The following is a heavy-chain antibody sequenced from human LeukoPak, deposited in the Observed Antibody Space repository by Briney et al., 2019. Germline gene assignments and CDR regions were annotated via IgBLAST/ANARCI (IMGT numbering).Heavy chain of an antibody. Sequence: ASVKVSCKASGYTFTSYGISWVRQAPGQGLEWMGWISAYNGNTNYAQKLQGRVTMTTDTSTSTAYMELRSLRSDDTAVYYCERVDYGDSYFDYWGQGTLVTVSS. CDR1: GYTFTSYG. D-gene: IGHD4-17*01. V-gene: IGHV1-18*01. CDR2: ISAYNGNT. CDR3: ERVDYGDSYFDY. J-gene: IGHJ4*02.